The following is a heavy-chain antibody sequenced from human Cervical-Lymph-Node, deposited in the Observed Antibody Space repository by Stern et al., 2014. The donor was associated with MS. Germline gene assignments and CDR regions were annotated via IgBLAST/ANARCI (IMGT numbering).Heavy chain of an antibody. CDR2: IYHNGNT. CDR1: GVSITSFY. Sequence: QVQLQESGPGLVKPSETLSLTCTVSGVSITSFYLSWIRQPPGQGLEWIGYIYHNGNTNYNPSLKSRVFMSVDTSKNQFSLNLYSVTAADTDLYYCARAQYSTGYFAAFDYWGQGTLVAVSS. D-gene: IGHD3-22*01. V-gene: IGHV4-59*01. CDR3: ARAQYSTGYFAAFDY. J-gene: IGHJ4*02.